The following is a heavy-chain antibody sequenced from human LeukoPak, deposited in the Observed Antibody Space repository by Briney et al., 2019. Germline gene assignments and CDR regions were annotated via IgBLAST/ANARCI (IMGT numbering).Heavy chain of an antibody. D-gene: IGHD5-18*01. Sequence: GASVKVSCKASGYTFTSYDISWVRQATGQGLEWMGWMNPNSGNTGYAQKFQGRVTMTRNTSISTAYMELSSLRSEDTAVYYCARDPAYSFNWFDPWGQGTLVTVSS. CDR1: GYTFTSYD. V-gene: IGHV1-8*01. J-gene: IGHJ5*02. CDR3: ARDPAYSFNWFDP. CDR2: MNPNSGNT.